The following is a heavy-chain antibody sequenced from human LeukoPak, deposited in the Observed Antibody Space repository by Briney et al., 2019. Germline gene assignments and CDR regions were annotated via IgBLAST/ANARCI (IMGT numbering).Heavy chain of an antibody. CDR2: IYYSGST. V-gene: IGHV4-30-4*08. D-gene: IGHD6-13*01. CDR1: GGSISSGDYY. J-gene: IGHJ4*02. Sequence: PSETLSLTCTVSGGSISSGDYYWSWIRQPPGKGLEWIGYIYYSGSTYYNPSLKSRVTISVDTSKNQFSLKLSSVTAADTAVYYCARTAAGTNYFDYWGQGTLVTVSS. CDR3: ARTAAGTNYFDY.